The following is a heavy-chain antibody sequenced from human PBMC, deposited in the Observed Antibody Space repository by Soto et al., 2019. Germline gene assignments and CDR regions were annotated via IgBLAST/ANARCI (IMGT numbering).Heavy chain of an antibody. CDR2: ISAYNGNT. V-gene: IGHV1-18*01. CDR3: ARDRIAAAGSYYYYYMDV. CDR1: GYTFTSYG. J-gene: IGHJ6*03. Sequence: GASVKVSCKASGYTFTSYGISWVRQAPGQGLEWMGWISAYNGNTNYAQKLQGRVTMTTDTSTSTAYMELRSLRSDDTAVYYCARDRIAAAGSYYYYYMDVWGKGTKVTVSS. D-gene: IGHD6-13*01.